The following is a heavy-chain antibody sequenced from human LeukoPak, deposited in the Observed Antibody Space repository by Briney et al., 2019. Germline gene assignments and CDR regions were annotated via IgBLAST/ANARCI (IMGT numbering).Heavy chain of an antibody. CDR3: ARREYYYDSSGYPYPAHLNY. D-gene: IGHD3-22*01. V-gene: IGHV5-51*01. Sequence: GESLKISCKGSGYSFASYWIGWVRQMPGKGLEWMGIIYPGDSDTRYSPSFQGQVTISADKSISTVYLQWSSLKASDTAMYYCARREYYYDSSGYPYPAHLNYWGQGTLVTVSS. CDR1: GYSFASYW. CDR2: IYPGDSDT. J-gene: IGHJ4*02.